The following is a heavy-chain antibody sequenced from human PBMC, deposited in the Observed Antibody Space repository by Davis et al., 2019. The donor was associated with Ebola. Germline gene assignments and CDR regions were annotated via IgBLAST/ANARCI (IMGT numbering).Heavy chain of an antibody. V-gene: IGHV1-18*04. J-gene: IGHJ4*02. Sequence: ASVKVSCKASGYSFTTYGMSWVRQAPGQGLERMGWINPKNGDGNYEQKFQGRVTMTTDTSTSTAYMELRNLRSDDTAVYYCATGGKLHFEYWGQGTLVTVSS. CDR1: GYSFTTYG. D-gene: IGHD1-7*01. CDR3: ATGGKLHFEY. CDR2: INPKNGDG.